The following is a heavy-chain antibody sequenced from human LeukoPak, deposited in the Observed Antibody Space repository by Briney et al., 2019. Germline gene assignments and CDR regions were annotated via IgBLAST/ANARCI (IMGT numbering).Heavy chain of an antibody. V-gene: IGHV3-23*01. J-gene: IGHJ6*02. CDR1: GFTFSGYA. Sequence: GGSLRLSCAASGFTFSGYAMSWVRQAPGKGLEWVSSISGSGNRTYYADSVKGRFTISRDNSKNTLFLQMNSLRAEDTAVYYCAKNLYCGGGSCYPSALGMDVWGQGTTVTVSS. D-gene: IGHD2-15*01. CDR2: ISGSGNRT. CDR3: AKNLYCGGGSCYPSALGMDV.